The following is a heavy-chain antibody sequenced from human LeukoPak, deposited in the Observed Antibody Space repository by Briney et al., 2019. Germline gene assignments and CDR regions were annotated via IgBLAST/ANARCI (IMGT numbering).Heavy chain of an antibody. V-gene: IGHV4-59*08. Sequence: PSETLSLTCTVSGGSINTYYWGWIRQPSGKGLEWIGNIYSSGSTYYNPSLKSRVTISVDTSKNQFSLKLTSVTATDTAIYYCARAGGAPHGDYEFDFWGQGILVTVSS. CDR1: GGSINTYY. D-gene: IGHD4-17*01. CDR2: IYSSGST. CDR3: ARAGGAPHGDYEFDF. J-gene: IGHJ4*02.